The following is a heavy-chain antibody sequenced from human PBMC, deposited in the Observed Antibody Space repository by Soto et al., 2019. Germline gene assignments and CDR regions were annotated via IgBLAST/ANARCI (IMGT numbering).Heavy chain of an antibody. J-gene: IGHJ4*02. Sequence: QVQLVQSGAEVKKPGASVKVSCKASGYTFTSYDINWVRQATGQGLEWMGWMNPNSGNTGYAQKYLGXVXRTSNTSLSTAYMELSSLRSEDAAVYYCARGGQWLSWGQGTLVTVSS. CDR2: MNPNSGNT. CDR1: GYTFTSYD. D-gene: IGHD6-19*01. V-gene: IGHV1-8*01. CDR3: ARGGQWLS.